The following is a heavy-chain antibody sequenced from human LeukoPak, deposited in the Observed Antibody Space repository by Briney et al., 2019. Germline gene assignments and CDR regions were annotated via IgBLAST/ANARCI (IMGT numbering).Heavy chain of an antibody. Sequence: PSETLSLTCTVSGGSISNYYWSWIRQPPGKGLEWIGYIYYSGTTNYNPSLKSRVTISVDTSKNQFSLKLSSVTAADTAVYYCARVRATSPHYGMDVWGQGTTVTVSS. CDR3: ARVRATSPHYGMDV. CDR2: IYYSGTT. V-gene: IGHV4-59*12. CDR1: GGSISNYY. J-gene: IGHJ6*02. D-gene: IGHD5-12*01.